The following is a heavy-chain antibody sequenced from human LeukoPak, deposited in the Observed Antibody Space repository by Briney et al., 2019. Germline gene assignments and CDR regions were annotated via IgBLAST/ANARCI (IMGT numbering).Heavy chain of an antibody. CDR1: GGFNSRYY. J-gene: IGHJ4*02. CDR2: IYNSGST. CDR3: AGGGYCSSTGCQAPLFDY. V-gene: IGHV4-59*01. D-gene: IGHD2-2*01. Sequence: PSETLSLTCTVSGGFNSRYYWAWIRQPPIKGLEWMGYIYNSGSTTYSPSLKSRLTISVDTSKSQFSLKLRSVTAADTAVYYCAGGGYCSSTGCQAPLFDYWGQGTLVTVSS.